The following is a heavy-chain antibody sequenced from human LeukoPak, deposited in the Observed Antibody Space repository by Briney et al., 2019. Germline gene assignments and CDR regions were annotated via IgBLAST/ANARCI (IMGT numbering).Heavy chain of an antibody. CDR1: GFTFSSYA. CDR2: ISSNGGST. CDR3: VKSPESYYYGMDV. V-gene: IGHV3-64D*06. J-gene: IGHJ6*02. D-gene: IGHD1-14*01. Sequence: GGSLRLSCSASGFTFSSYAMHWVRQAPGKGLEYVSAISSNGGSTYCADSVKGRFTISRDNSKNTLYLQMSSLRAEDTAVYYCVKSPESYYYGMDVWGQGTTVTVSS.